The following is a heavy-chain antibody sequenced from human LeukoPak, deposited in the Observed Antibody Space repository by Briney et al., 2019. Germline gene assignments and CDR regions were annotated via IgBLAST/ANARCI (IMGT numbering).Heavy chain of an antibody. J-gene: IGHJ5*02. V-gene: IGHV4-34*01. Sequence: PSEALSLTCAVYGGSFSGYYWSWIRQPPGKGLEWIGEINHSGSTNYNPSLKSRVTISVDTSKNQFTLKLSSVTAADTAVYYCARQKLRYTNWFDPWGQGTLVTVSS. CDR3: ARQKLRYTNWFDP. CDR1: GGSFSGYY. D-gene: IGHD3-9*01. CDR2: INHSGST.